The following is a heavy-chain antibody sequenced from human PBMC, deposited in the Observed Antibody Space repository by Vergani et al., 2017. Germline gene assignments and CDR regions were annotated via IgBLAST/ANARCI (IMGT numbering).Heavy chain of an antibody. Sequence: QVQLQESGPGLVKPSETLSLTCTVSGGSISSYYWSWIRQPPGKGLEWIGYIYTSGSTNYNPSLKSRVPISVDTSKNQFSLKLSSVSAADTAVYYCARDHSGYDGNWFDPWGQGTLVTVSS. CDR2: IYTSGST. D-gene: IGHD5-12*01. CDR1: GGSISSYY. V-gene: IGHV4-59*01. CDR3: ARDHSGYDGNWFDP. J-gene: IGHJ5*02.